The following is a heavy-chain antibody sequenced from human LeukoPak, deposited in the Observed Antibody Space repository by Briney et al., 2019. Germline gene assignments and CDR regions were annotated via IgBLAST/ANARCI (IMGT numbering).Heavy chain of an antibody. CDR2: IYYSGST. CDR3: AYDSSGYYFDY. CDR1: GGSFSSYY. D-gene: IGHD3-22*01. V-gene: IGHV4-39*01. J-gene: IGHJ4*02. Sequence: SETLSLTCAVYGGSFSSYYWGWIRQPPGKGLEWIGSIYYSGSTYYNPPLKSRVTISVDTSKNQFSLKLSSVTAADTAVYYCAYDSSGYYFDYWGQGTLVTVSS.